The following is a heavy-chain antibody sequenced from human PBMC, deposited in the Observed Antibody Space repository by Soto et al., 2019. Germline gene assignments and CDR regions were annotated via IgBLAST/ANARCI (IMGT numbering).Heavy chain of an antibody. CDR2: IDWDDDK. CDR3: ARDSVALYYYSYGMDV. Sequence: SGPTLVNPTQTLTLTCTFSGFSLSTSGMCVSWIRQPPGKALEWLARIDWDDDKYYSTSLKTRLTISKDTSKHQVVLTMTNMDPVDTATYYCARDSVALYYYSYGMDVWGQGTKVTVSS. CDR1: GFSLSTSGMC. V-gene: IGHV2-70*11. J-gene: IGHJ6*02. D-gene: IGHD2-21*01.